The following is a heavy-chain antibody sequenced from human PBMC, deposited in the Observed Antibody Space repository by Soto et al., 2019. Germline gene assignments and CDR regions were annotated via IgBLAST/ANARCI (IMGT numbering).Heavy chain of an antibody. CDR2: IYYSGST. V-gene: IGHV4-39*01. CDR1: GGSISSSSYY. D-gene: IGHD2-21*02. Sequence: GTLSLTCTVSGGSISSSSYYWGWIREPPGKGLEWIGSIYYSGSTYYNPSLKSRVTISVDTSKNQFSLKLSSVTAAETAVYYCASTYCGGDCYRVPHYYYYGMDVWGQGTTVTVSS. CDR3: ASTYCGGDCYRVPHYYYYGMDV. J-gene: IGHJ6*02.